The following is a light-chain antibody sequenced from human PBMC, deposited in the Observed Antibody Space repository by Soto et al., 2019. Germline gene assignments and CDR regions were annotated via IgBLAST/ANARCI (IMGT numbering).Light chain of an antibody. CDR2: GNS. V-gene: IGLV1-40*01. Sequence: QSVLTQPPSVSGAPGQRVTISYTGSSSNIGAHYDVHWYQQLPGTAPKLLIYGNSNRPSGVPDRFSGSKSGPSASLAITGLQAEDEADYYCQSYDNSLSVYVFGTGTKVTVL. J-gene: IGLJ1*01. CDR1: SSNIGAHYD. CDR3: QSYDNSLSVYV.